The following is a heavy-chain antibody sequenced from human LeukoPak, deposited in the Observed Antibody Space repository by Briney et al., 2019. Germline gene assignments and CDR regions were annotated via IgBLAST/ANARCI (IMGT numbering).Heavy chain of an antibody. Sequence: SETLSLTCTVSGGSISTYYWNWIRQPPGKGLEWIGTIYHIGSTYYSPSLGSRVTMSVDTSKNEFSLNLKSVTAADTAVYYCARAGWIITSGIDYWGQGALVTVSS. CDR1: GGSISTYY. V-gene: IGHV4-59*08. CDR3: ARAGWIITSGIDY. D-gene: IGHD3-10*01. J-gene: IGHJ4*02. CDR2: IYHIGST.